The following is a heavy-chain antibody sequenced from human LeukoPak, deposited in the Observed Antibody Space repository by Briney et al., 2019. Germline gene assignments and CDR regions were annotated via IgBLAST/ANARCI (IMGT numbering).Heavy chain of an antibody. D-gene: IGHD3-16*02. CDR3: ARDSHYDYVWGSYRYYYFDY. CDR1: GFTFSSYS. Sequence: GESLRLSCAASGFTFSSYSMNWVRQAPGKGLEWVSSISSSSSYIYYADSVKGRFTISRDNAKNSLYLQMNSLRAEDTAVYYCARDSHYDYVWGSYRYYYFDYWGQGTLVTVSS. J-gene: IGHJ4*02. V-gene: IGHV3-21*01. CDR2: ISSSSSYI.